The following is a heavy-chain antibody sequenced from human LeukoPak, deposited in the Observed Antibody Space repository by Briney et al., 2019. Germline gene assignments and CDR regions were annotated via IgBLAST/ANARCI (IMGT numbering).Heavy chain of an antibody. J-gene: IGHJ4*02. CDR3: ATSRYYTGGVCYPQRDC. CDR2: IYPGDSDT. CDR1: GYTFPSYW. V-gene: IGHV5-51*01. D-gene: IGHD2-8*02. Sequence: GESLKISCQGSGYTFPSYWSAWVCQMPGKGLEWMGIIYPGDSDTRYSPSFDGQVTIFADKSIRSAYLQWSSLKASDPAMYYCATSRYYTGGVCYPQRDCWGQGTLVTVSS.